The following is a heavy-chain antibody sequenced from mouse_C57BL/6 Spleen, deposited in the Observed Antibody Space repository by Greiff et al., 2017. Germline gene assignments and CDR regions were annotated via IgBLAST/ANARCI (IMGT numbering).Heavy chain of an antibody. CDR1: GYAFSSYW. V-gene: IGHV1-80*01. CDR3: ARSAAYSNYGYFDY. D-gene: IGHD2-5*01. J-gene: IGHJ2*01. CDR2: IYPGDGDT. Sequence: VQLQQSGAELVKPGASVKISCKASGYAFSSYWMNWVTQRPGKGLEWIGQIYPGDGDTNYNGKFKGKATLTADKSAVTAYMQLSSLTSEASAVYFCARSAAYSNYGYFDYWGQGTTLTVSS.